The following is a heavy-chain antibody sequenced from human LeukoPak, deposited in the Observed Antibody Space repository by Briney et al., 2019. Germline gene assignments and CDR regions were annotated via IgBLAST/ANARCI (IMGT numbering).Heavy chain of an antibody. V-gene: IGHV5-51*01. CDR2: IYPGDSDT. CDR1: GYSFNTYW. J-gene: IGHJ5*02. D-gene: IGHD3-10*01. CDR3: ARSSLYYYGSGKVPDWFDP. Sequence: GESLKISCKGSGYSFNTYWIGWVRQMPGKGLEWVGIIYPGDSDTKYSPSFQGQVTISADKSISTAYLQWSSLKASDTAMYYCARSSLYYYGSGKVPDWFDPWGQGTLVTVSS.